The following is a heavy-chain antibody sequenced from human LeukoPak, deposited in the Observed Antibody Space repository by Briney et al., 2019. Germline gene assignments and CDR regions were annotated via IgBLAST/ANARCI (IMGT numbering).Heavy chain of an antibody. J-gene: IGHJ4*02. CDR1: GFTFSSYA. CDR3: ARWYYGSGGWVLDY. Sequence: GGSLRLSCAASGFTFSSYAMSWVRQAPGKGLEWVSAISGSGGSTYYADSVKGRFTISRDNSKNPLYLQMNSLRAEDTAVYYCARWYYGSGGWVLDYWGQGTLVTVSS. CDR2: ISGSGGST. D-gene: IGHD3-10*01. V-gene: IGHV3-23*01.